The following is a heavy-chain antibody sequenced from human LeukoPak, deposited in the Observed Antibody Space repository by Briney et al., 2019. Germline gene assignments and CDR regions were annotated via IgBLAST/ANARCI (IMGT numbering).Heavy chain of an antibody. CDR1: GFTFSSNW. Sequence: GGSLRLSCEPSGFTFSSNWMSWVRQAPGKGLEWVANIKQDGSQKYYVDSVKGRFTISRDNAKNTLYLQMNSLRAEDTAVYYCARVGYNYGTKNWFDPWGQGTLLTVSS. J-gene: IGHJ5*02. CDR2: IKQDGSQK. CDR3: ARVGYNYGTKNWFDP. D-gene: IGHD5-18*01. V-gene: IGHV3-7*02.